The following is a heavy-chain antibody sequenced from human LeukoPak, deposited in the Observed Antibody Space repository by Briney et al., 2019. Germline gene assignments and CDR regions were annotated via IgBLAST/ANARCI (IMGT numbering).Heavy chain of an antibody. CDR2: IKQDGSEK. CDR3: TRVEETATTAAIIRKYSYYYYYMDV. V-gene: IGHV3-7*01. CDR1: GFTFSSYW. D-gene: IGHD4-11*01. Sequence: GGSLRLSCAASGFTFSSYWMHWVRQAPGKGLVWVANIKQDGSEKHYVDSVKGRFTISRDNAKNSLYLQMSSLRAEDTAVYYCTRVEETATTAAIIRKYSYYYYYMDVWGKGNTVTVSS. J-gene: IGHJ6*03.